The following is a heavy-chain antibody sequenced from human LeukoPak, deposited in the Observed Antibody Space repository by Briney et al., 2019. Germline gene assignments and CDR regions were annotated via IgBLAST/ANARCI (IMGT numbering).Heavy chain of an antibody. Sequence: GGSLRLSCAASGFTVSTNYMSWVRQAPGKGLEWVSVIYSGGSTYYADSVKGRFTISRDNSKNTLYLQMNSLRAEDTAVYYCAKDNHNKHNVVDIVATRPSVWGQGTMVTVSS. CDR3: AKDNHNKHNVVDIVATRPSV. J-gene: IGHJ3*01. D-gene: IGHD5-12*01. CDR2: IYSGGST. V-gene: IGHV3-53*01. CDR1: GFTVSTNY.